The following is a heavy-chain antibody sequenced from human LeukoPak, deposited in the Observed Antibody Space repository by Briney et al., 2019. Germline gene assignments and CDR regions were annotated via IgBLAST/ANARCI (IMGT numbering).Heavy chain of an antibody. D-gene: IGHD3-22*01. J-gene: IGHJ3*02. CDR3: ARFTKYDGGGSYLDI. CDR2: IYSSGST. V-gene: IGHV4-59*13. CDR1: GGSISSYY. Sequence: SETLSLACTVSGGSISSYYWSWIRQPPGKELEWIGHIYSSGSTTDNPSLKSRVTISVDTSKNQFSLRMNSVTAADTAVYYCARFTKYDGGGSYLDIWGQGTMVTVSS.